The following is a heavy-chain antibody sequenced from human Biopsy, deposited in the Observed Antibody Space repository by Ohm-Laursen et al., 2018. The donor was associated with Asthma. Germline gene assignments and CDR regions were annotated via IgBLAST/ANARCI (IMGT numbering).Heavy chain of an antibody. D-gene: IGHD1-26*01. J-gene: IGHJ4*02. CDR3: AKGEWELLEANFDY. Sequence: SLRLSCAASGFTFDDYAMHWVGQAPGKGLEWVSGISWNSGSIGYADSVKGRFTISRDNAKNSLYLQMNSLRAEDTALYYCAKGEWELLEANFDYWGQGTLVTVSS. CDR1: GFTFDDYA. CDR2: ISWNSGSI. V-gene: IGHV3-9*01.